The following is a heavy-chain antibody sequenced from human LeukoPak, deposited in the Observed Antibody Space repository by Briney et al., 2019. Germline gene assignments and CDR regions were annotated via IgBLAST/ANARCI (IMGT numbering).Heavy chain of an antibody. V-gene: IGHV1-8*01. CDR2: MNPNSGNT. J-gene: IGHJ6*02. CDR3: ARIPIRYFDWSSPSGYYFGMDV. D-gene: IGHD3-9*01. Sequence: ASVKVSCKASGYTFTSYDINGVRQATGQGLEWVGWMNPNSGNTGYAQKFQGRVTRTRNPSISTAYMELSSVKSEDTAVYYCARIPIRYFDWSSPSGYYFGMDVWRQGTTVTVSS. CDR1: GYTFTSYD.